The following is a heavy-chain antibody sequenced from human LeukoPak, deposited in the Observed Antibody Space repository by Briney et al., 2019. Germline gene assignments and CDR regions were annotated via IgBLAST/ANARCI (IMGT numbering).Heavy chain of an antibody. Sequence: SETLSLTCAVYGGSFSGYYWSWIRQPPGKGLEWIGEINHSGSTNYNPSLKSRVTISVDTSKNQFSLKLSSVTAADTAVYYCARGRQAWLQHSGFDYWGQGPWSPSPQ. CDR3: ARGRQAWLQHSGFDY. CDR1: GGSFSGYY. V-gene: IGHV4-34*01. J-gene: IGHJ4*02. D-gene: IGHD5-18*01. CDR2: INHSGST.